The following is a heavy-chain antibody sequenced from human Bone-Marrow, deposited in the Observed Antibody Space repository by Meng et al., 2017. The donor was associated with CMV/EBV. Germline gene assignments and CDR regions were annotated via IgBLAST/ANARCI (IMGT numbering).Heavy chain of an antibody. V-gene: IGHV2-70D*14. D-gene: IGHD6-6*01. CDR2: IDWDDDK. Sequence: SGPMLVKPTQTLILTCTFSGFSLSTNQIRVSWIRQPPGKALEWLARIDWDDDKFYSTSLKTRLTISKGTSKNQVVLTMTNMDPVDTATYYCARMTSSSSGFDYWGRGTLVTVSS. CDR1: GFSLSTNQIR. J-gene: IGHJ4*02. CDR3: ARMTSSSSGFDY.